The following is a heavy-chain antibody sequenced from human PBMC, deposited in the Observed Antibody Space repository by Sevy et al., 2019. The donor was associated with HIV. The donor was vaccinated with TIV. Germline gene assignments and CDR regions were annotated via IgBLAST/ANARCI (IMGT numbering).Heavy chain of an antibody. J-gene: IGHJ4*02. CDR3: VKRMGAPGPFDF. CDR2: ISGSGGST. V-gene: IGHV3-23*01. CDR1: GLTFSSYA. D-gene: IGHD6-13*01. Sequence: GGALRRSCAASGLTFSSYAMSWVRQAPGKGLEWVSVISGSGGSTHYADSVKGRFTISSDNSNNTLYLQMNSLRAEDTAVYYCVKRMGAPGPFDFWGQGTLVTVSS.